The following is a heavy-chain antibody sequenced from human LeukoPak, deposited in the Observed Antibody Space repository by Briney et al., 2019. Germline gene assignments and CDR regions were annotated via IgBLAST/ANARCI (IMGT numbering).Heavy chain of an antibody. J-gene: IGHJ5*02. CDR1: GFTFSDYY. D-gene: IGHD3-9*01. CDR3: ARDRQVRLHDP. CDR2: ISPSGSIT. V-gene: IGHV3-11*01. Sequence: GGALRLCCTASGFTFSDYYMTWIRQAPGKGLEGLSYISPSGSITSYADTVKGRFTISRDNAKNSLYLQIDSLRAEDTAMYYCARDRQVRLHDPWGQGILVTVSS.